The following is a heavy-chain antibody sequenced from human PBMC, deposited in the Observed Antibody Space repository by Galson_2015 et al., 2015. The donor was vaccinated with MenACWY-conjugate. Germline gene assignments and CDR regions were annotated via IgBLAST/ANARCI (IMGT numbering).Heavy chain of an antibody. J-gene: IGHJ4*02. V-gene: IGHV3-48*02. CDR3: ARVPGYSYGHYDW. D-gene: IGHD5-18*01. Sequence: LRLSCAASGFTFSTYSMNWVRQAPGKGLEWVSYISSSSSIYYADSVKGRFTISRDNAKNSLYLQMNTLRDEDTAVYYCARVPGYSYGHYDWRGQGTLVTVSS. CDR2: ISSSSSI. CDR1: GFTFSTYS.